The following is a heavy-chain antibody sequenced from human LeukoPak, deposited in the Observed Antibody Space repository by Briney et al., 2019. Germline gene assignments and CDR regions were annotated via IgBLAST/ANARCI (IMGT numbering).Heavy chain of an antibody. CDR2: INHSGST. Sequence: SETLSLTCAVYGGSFSGYYWSWIRQPPGKGLEWIGEINHSGSTNYNPSLKSRVTISVDTSKNQFSLKLSSVTAADTAVYYCARGITMVRGVTNWFDPWGQGTLVTVTS. D-gene: IGHD3-10*01. CDR3: ARGITMVRGVTNWFDP. CDR1: GGSFSGYY. J-gene: IGHJ5*02. V-gene: IGHV4-34*01.